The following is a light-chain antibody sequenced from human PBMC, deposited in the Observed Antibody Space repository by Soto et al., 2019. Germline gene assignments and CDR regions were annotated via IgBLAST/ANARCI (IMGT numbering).Light chain of an antibody. CDR1: HSASNN. CDR3: QQYNNWPRT. J-gene: IGKJ1*01. CDR2: GAS. Sequence: EIVMKQSQATLSVSPGERATLSCRASHSASNNLAWYQQKPGQAPRLLIYGASTRATAIPARFSGSGSGTEFTLTISSLQSEDSAVYYCQQYNNWPRTFGQGTKVEIK. V-gene: IGKV3-15*01.